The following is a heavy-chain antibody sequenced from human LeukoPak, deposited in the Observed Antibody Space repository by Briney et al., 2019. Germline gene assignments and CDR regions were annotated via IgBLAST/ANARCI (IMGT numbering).Heavy chain of an antibody. Sequence: SVKVSCKASGGTFSSYAISWVRQAPGQGLEWMGGIIPIFGTANHAQKFQGRVAITADKSTSTAYMELSSLRSEDTAVYYCARGRGVISVFDPWGQGTLVTVSS. D-gene: IGHD3-10*01. CDR1: GGTFSSYA. CDR3: ARGRGVISVFDP. J-gene: IGHJ5*02. V-gene: IGHV1-69*06. CDR2: IIPIFGTA.